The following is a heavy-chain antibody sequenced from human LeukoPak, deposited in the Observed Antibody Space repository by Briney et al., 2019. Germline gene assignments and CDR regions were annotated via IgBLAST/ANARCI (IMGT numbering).Heavy chain of an antibody. Sequence: GGSLRLPCAASGFTFSSYAMSWVRQAPGKGLEWVSAISGSGGSTYYADSVKGRITISRDNSKNTLYLQMNSLRAEDTAVYYCAKTLWFGESYYFDYWGQGTLVTVSS. D-gene: IGHD3-10*01. CDR2: ISGSGGST. J-gene: IGHJ4*02. CDR1: GFTFSSYA. CDR3: AKTLWFGESYYFDY. V-gene: IGHV3-23*01.